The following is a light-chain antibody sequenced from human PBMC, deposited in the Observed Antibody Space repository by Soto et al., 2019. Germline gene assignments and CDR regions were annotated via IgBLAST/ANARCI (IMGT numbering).Light chain of an antibody. V-gene: IGKV3-20*01. J-gene: IGKJ5*01. CDR3: QQYGSAPLT. CDR1: QSVGSSH. CDR2: GAS. Sequence: EIVLTQSPGTLSLSPGERATLSCRASQSVGSSHLAWYQQKPGQAPSLLMYGASSRATGIPDRFSGSGSGTDFTLTISRLEPEDFAVYYCQQYGSAPLTFGQGTRLDIK.